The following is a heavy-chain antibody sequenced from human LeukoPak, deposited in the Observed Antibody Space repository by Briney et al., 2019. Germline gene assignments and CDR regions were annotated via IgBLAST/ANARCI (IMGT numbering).Heavy chain of an antibody. CDR3: ARGFRSGDHYFDD. Sequence: SETLSLTCAVHGGSFSGYYWSWIRQAPGKGLEWIGEINHSGNTNYNPSLKSRVTMSVDTSKNHFSLKLSSVTAAETAVYYCARGFRSGDHYFDDWGQGALVTVSS. CDR1: GGSFSGYY. CDR2: INHSGNT. J-gene: IGHJ4*02. V-gene: IGHV4-34*01. D-gene: IGHD4-17*01.